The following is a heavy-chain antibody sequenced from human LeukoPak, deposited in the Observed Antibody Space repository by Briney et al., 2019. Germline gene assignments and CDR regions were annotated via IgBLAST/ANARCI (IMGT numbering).Heavy chain of an antibody. D-gene: IGHD3-22*01. Sequence: ASVKVSCKASGYTFTGYYMHWVRQAPGQGLEWTGWINPNSGGTNYAQKFQGRVTMTRDTSISTAYMELSRLRSDDTAVYYCARGSITMIVVVKQPDYWGQGTLVTVSS. CDR3: ARGSITMIVVVKQPDY. CDR1: GYTFTGYY. V-gene: IGHV1-2*02. J-gene: IGHJ4*02. CDR2: INPNSGGT.